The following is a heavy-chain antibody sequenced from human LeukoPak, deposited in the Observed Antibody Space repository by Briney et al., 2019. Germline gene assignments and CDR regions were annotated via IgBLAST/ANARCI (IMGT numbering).Heavy chain of an antibody. CDR2: ISSSSSYT. CDR1: GFTFSDYY. J-gene: IGHJ6*02. CDR3: AIEPTEKVLRYFDWLPGDYYYYGMDV. Sequence: PGGSLRLSCAASGFTFSDYYMSWIRQAPGKGLEWVSYISSSSSYTNYADSVKGRFTISRDNAKNSLYLQMNSLRAEDTAVYYCAIEPTEKVLRYFDWLPGDYYYYGMDVWGQGTTVTVSS. V-gene: IGHV3-11*06. D-gene: IGHD3-9*01.